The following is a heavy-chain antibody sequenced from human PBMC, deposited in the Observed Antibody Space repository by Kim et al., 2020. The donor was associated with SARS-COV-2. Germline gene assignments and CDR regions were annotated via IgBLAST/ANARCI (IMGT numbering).Heavy chain of an antibody. V-gene: IGHV4-34*01. CDR2: INHSGST. Sequence: SETLSLTCAVYGGSFSGYYWSWIRQPPGKGLEWIGEINHSGSTNYNPSLKSRVTISVDTSKNQFSLKLSSVTAADTAVYYCARGLREAYNWFDPWGQGTLVTVSS. D-gene: IGHD3-16*01. J-gene: IGHJ5*02. CDR3: ARGLREAYNWFDP. CDR1: GGSFSGYY.